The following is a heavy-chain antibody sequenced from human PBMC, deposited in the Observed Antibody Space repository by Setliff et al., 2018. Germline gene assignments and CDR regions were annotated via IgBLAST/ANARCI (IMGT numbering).Heavy chain of an antibody. Sequence: PGGSLRLSCVVSGFSFSRHWMSWVRQAPGKGLEWIGSIYHSGSTYYNPSLKSRVTISVDTSKNQFSLKLSSVTAADTAAYYCARLQGEWELSTGAAAFDIWGQGTMVTVSS. J-gene: IGHJ3*02. V-gene: IGHV4-38-2*01. D-gene: IGHD1-26*01. CDR1: GFSFSRHW. CDR2: IYHSGST. CDR3: ARLQGEWELSTGAAAFDI.